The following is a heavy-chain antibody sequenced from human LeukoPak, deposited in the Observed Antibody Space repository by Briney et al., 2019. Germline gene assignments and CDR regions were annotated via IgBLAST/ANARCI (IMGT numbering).Heavy chain of an antibody. J-gene: IGHJ3*02. CDR3: ARALPYYYDSSGYAFDI. V-gene: IGHV4-59*01. CDR2: IYYSGST. D-gene: IGHD3-22*01. CDR1: GGSISSYY. Sequence: NPSETLSLTCTVSGGSISSYYWSWIRQPAGKGLEWIGYIYYSGSTNYNPSLKSRVTISVDTSKNQFSLKLSSVTAAGTAVYYCARALPYYYDSSGYAFDIWGQGTMVTVSS.